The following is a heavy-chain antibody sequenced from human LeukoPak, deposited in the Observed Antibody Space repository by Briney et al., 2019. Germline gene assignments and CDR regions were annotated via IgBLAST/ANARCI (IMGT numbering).Heavy chain of an antibody. V-gene: IGHV3-7*04. CDR2: IKEDGSAQ. Sequence: GSLRLSCAASGFIFRGSWMSWLRQTPEKGLEWVANIKEDGSAQYYVDSVKGRFTISRDNAKNSLYLQMNDLTAEDTAIYYCAKDDDGYYWGQGVLVTVSS. D-gene: IGHD3-3*01. CDR1: GFIFRGSW. CDR3: AKDDDGYY. J-gene: IGHJ4*02.